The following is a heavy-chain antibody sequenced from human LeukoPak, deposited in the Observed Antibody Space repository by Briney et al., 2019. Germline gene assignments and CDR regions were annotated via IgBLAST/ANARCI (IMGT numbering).Heavy chain of an antibody. CDR2: ISYDGNVK. CDR1: GFSFRSYA. J-gene: IGHJ4*02. CDR3: AKDWGLDY. V-gene: IGHV3-30*04. Sequence: GGSLRLSCAASGFSFRSYAVHWVRQAPGKGLEWVAFISYDGNVKYYAASVKGRFTLSRDNSKNTLYLQMNSLRAEDTAMYYCAKDWGLDYWGQGTLVTVSS. D-gene: IGHD3-16*01.